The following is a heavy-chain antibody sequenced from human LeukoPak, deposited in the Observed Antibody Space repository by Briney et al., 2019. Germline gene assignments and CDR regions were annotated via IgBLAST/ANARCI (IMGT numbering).Heavy chain of an antibody. CDR3: ARDKVEFSSSWIFLSSYGMDV. J-gene: IGHJ6*02. CDR2: ISSSGSTI. V-gene: IGHV3-48*03. D-gene: IGHD6-13*01. Sequence: PGGSLRLSCAASGFTFSSYEMNWVRQAPGKGLEWVSYISSSGSTIYYADSVKGRFTISRDNAKNSLYLQMNSLRAEDTAVYYCARDKVEFSSSWIFLSSYGMDVWGQGTTVTVSS. CDR1: GFTFSSYE.